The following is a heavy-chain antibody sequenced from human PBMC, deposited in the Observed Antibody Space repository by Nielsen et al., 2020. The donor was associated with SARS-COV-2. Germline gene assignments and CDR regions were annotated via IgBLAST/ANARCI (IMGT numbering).Heavy chain of an antibody. V-gene: IGHV4-59*01. J-gene: IGHJ6*02. CDR1: GGSFSGYY. D-gene: IGHD6-6*01. CDR3: AREEAARPNGMDV. CDR2: IYSSGST. Sequence: SETLSLTCAVYGGSFSGYYWSWIRQPPGKGLEWIGYIYSSGSTNYNPSLKSRVTLSVDTSKNQFSLKLSSVTAADTAVYYCAREEAARPNGMDVWGQGTTVTVSS.